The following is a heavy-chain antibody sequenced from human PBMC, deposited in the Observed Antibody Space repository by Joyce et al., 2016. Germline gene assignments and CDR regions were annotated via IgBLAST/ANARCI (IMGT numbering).Heavy chain of an antibody. CDR1: GFDFNTYA. CDR2: QRGRTTTT. D-gene: IGHD6-19*01. J-gene: IGHJ4*02. CDR3: ARVDSTGWKFDF. V-gene: IGHV3-48*02. Sequence: EVQLVESGGTLVQPGESLRLSCSASGFDFNTYAMTWVRQAPGKGLEWLASQRGRTTTTYYADSVRGRFTISRENAQNSLFVQMDSLTHDATGRYYGARVDSTGWKFDFWGQGTVVTVAS.